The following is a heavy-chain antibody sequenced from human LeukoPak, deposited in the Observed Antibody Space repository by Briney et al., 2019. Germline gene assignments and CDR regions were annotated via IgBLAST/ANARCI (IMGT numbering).Heavy chain of an antibody. CDR1: GYTFTSYG. D-gene: IGHD3-10*01. V-gene: IGHV1-18*01. CDR2: ISAYNGNT. J-gene: IGHJ6*02. CDR3: ARDRGVRGVSHYYYYGMDV. Sequence: GASVKVSCKASGYTFTSYGISWVRQAPGQGLEWMGWISAYNGNTNYAQKLQGRVTMTTDTSTSTAYMELRSLRSDDTAVYYCARDRGVRGVSHYYYYGMDVWGQGTTVTVSS.